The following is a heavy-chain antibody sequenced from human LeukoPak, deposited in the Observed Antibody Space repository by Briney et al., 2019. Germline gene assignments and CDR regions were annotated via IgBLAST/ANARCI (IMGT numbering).Heavy chain of an antibody. V-gene: IGHV4-61*08. D-gene: IGHD6-25*01. CDR3: ASVSVSSAGYHFYYYGMDV. CDR2: VYSSGSP. J-gene: IGHJ6*04. Sequence: SETLSLTCTVSGGSVNNGGYFWHWIRQSPGKGLEWLGYVYSSGSPNYNPSLRSRVSMSVDTSKNQFSLKLSSVTAGDTAVYYCASVSVSSAGYHFYYYGMDVWDKGTTVIVSS. CDR1: GGSVNNGGYF.